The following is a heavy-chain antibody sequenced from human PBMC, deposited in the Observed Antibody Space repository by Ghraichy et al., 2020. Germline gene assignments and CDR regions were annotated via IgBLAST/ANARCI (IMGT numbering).Heavy chain of an antibody. Sequence: SETLSLTCTVSGGSISSSSYYWGWIRQPPGKGLEWIGSIYYSGSTYYNPSLKSRVTISVDTSKNQFSLKLSSVTAADTAVYYCARGQTAMVYYWGQGTLVTVSS. CDR1: GGSISSSSYY. CDR3: ARGQTAMVYY. D-gene: IGHD5-18*01. V-gene: IGHV4-39*07. J-gene: IGHJ4*02. CDR2: IYYSGST.